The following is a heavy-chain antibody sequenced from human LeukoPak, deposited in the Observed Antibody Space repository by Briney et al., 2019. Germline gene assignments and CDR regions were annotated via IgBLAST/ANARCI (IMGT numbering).Heavy chain of an antibody. CDR1: GYTLTELS. Sequence: RWASVKVSCKVSGYTLTELSMHWVRQAPGKGLEWMGGFDPEDGETIYAQKFQGRVTMTRDTSISTAYMELSRLRSDDTAVYYCARGFGESPLPIQHWGQGTLVTVSS. CDR2: FDPEDGET. CDR3: ARGFGESPLPIQH. J-gene: IGHJ1*01. V-gene: IGHV1-24*01. D-gene: IGHD3-10*01.